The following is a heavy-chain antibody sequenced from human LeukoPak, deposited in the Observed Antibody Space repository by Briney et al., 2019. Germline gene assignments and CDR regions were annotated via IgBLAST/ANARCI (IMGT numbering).Heavy chain of an antibody. CDR3: AKYRTTSSSRDFDS. V-gene: IGHV3-23*01. J-gene: IGHJ4*02. Sequence: GGSLRLSCAASGFTFPNYAMTWVRQAPGKGLEWVPVISSGSNAYYADSVKGRFTISRDNSKNTLYLQMSSLRDEDTAVYYCAKYRTTSSSRDFDSWGQGTLVTVSA. D-gene: IGHD6-6*01. CDR1: GFTFPNYA. CDR2: ISSGSNA.